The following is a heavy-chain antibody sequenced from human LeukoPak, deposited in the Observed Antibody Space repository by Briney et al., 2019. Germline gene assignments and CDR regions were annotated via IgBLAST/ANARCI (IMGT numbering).Heavy chain of an antibody. CDR3: ACRVNIVLLPSPLPDS. Sequence: SETLSLTCTASGGSSRSSRYYWGWIRQPPGKGLEWIATIYYNGRTFYNPSLMGRVTISIDSSKNQFSLRLNSVAAADTAIYYCACRVNIVLLPSPLPDSWGQGTLVTVSS. J-gene: IGHJ4*02. V-gene: IGHV4-39*01. CDR2: IYYNGRT. CDR1: GGSSRSSRYY. D-gene: IGHD2-2*01.